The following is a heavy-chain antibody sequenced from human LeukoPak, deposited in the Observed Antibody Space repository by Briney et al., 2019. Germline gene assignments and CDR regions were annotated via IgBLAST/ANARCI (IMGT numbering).Heavy chain of an antibody. V-gene: IGHV4-38-2*02. CDR3: ARDHYYDGRGRFDP. CDR2: VYFDGGT. Sequence: PSETLSLTCSVSGYSISSGYYWGWIRQPPGKGLEWIGSVYFDGGTHYKPSLQSRVTISVDTSKNQFSLRLSSVTAADTALYYCARDHYYDGRGRFDPWGQGTLVTVSS. D-gene: IGHD3-16*01. CDR1: GYSISSGYY. J-gene: IGHJ5*02.